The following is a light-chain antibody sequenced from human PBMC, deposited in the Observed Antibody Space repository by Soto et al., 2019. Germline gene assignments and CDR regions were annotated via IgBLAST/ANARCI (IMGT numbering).Light chain of an antibody. CDR1: SSDVGGYKY. CDR3: SSYAGSNNYV. CDR2: AVS. Sequence: QSALAQPPSASGSPGQTVTMSCTGTSSDVGGYKYVSWSQQYPGKAPKLIIYAVSERPSGVPDRFPGSKSGNTASLTVSGLQAEDEADYLCSSYAGSNNYVFGTGTKGTGL. J-gene: IGLJ1*01. V-gene: IGLV2-8*01.